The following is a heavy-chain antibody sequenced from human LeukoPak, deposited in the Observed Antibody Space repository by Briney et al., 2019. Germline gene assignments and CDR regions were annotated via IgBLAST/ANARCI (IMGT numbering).Heavy chain of an antibody. Sequence: GSLRLSCAASGFTFSSHGMSWVRQPPGKGLEWIGEINHSGSTNYNPSLKSRVTISVDTSKNQFSLKLSSVTAADTAVYYCARGRGDRASDAFDIWGQGTMVTVSS. CDR1: GFTFSSHG. CDR3: ARGRGDRASDAFDI. CDR2: INHSGST. V-gene: IGHV4-34*01. J-gene: IGHJ3*02. D-gene: IGHD2-21*02.